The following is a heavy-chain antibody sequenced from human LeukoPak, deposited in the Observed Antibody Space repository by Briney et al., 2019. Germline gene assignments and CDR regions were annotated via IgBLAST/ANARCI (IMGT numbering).Heavy chain of an antibody. CDR2: IYSSGST. V-gene: IGHV4-4*07. CDR1: GGSISSYY. CDR3: ARADTRGRWFDP. J-gene: IGHJ5*02. Sequence: SETLSLTCTVSGGSISSYYWSWIRQPPGKGLEWIGRIYSSGSTNYNPSLKSRVTMSVDTSKNQFSLMLSSSTAADTAVYYCARADTRGRWFDPWGQGTLVTVSS.